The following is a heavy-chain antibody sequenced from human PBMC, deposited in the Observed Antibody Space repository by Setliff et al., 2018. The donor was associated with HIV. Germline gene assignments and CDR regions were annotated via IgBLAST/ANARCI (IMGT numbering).Heavy chain of an antibody. J-gene: IGHJ4*02. CDR1: GYSISSGYY. D-gene: IGHD1-26*01. V-gene: IGHV4-38-2*01. Sequence: KASETLSLTCAVSGYSISSGYYWAWIRQSPGKGLDWIGGIHHSGTTYYNPSLKSRVTISVDTTTNQVSLQVNLLTAVDTAVYYCARVPHRVVGTTTLLYHFDYWGRGTLVTVSS. CDR3: ARVPHRVVGTTTLLYHFDY. CDR2: IHHSGTT.